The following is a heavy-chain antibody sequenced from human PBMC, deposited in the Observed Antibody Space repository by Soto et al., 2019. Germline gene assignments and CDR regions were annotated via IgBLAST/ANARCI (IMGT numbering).Heavy chain of an antibody. D-gene: IGHD6-6*01. CDR1: GFTFSSYA. CDR3: AKDYRPVAARPRNYFDY. V-gene: IGHV3-23*01. Sequence: QAGGSLRLSCAASGFTFSSYAMSWVRQAPGKGLEWVSAISGSGGSTYYADSVKGRFTISRDNSKNTLYLQMNSLRAEDTAVYYCAKDYRPVAARPRNYFDYWGQGTLVTVSS. CDR2: ISGSGGST. J-gene: IGHJ4*02.